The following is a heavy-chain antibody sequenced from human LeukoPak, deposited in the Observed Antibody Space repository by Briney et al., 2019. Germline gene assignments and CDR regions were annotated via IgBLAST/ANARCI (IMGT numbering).Heavy chain of an antibody. CDR2: ISSNGGST. V-gene: IGHV3-64*01. CDR3: ARASLGATTGSYYFDY. Sequence: GSLRLFFSASGFTFSRYYMNWVRQAPGKGLEYVSAISSNGGSTYYANSVKGRFTISRDNSKNTLYLQMGSLRAEDMGVYYCARASLGATTGSYYFDYWGQGTLVTVSS. CDR1: GFTFSRYY. D-gene: IGHD1-26*01. J-gene: IGHJ4*02.